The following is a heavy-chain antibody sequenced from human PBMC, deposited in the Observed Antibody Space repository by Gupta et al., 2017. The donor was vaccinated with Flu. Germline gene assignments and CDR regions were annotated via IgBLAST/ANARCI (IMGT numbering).Heavy chain of an antibody. Sequence: EVQLVESGGGLVKPGGSLRLSCAASGFTFSNAWMSWVRQAPGKGLEWVGRIKSKTDGGTTDYAAPVKGRFTISRDDSKNTLYLQMNSLKTEDTAVYYCTTSLPYSSSWSLYDYWGQGTLVTVSS. CDR2: IKSKTDGGTT. CDR1: GFTFSNAW. D-gene: IGHD6-13*01. J-gene: IGHJ4*02. CDR3: TTSLPYSSSWSLYDY. V-gene: IGHV3-15*01.